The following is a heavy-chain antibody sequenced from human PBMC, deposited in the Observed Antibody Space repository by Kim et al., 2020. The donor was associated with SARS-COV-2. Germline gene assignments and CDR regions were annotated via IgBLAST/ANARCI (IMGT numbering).Heavy chain of an antibody. Sequence: SVKVSCKASGGTFSSYAISWVRQAPGQGLEWMGGIIPIFGTANYAQKFQGRVTITADESTSTAYMELSSLRSEDTAVYYCARVTGIAAAARSNYGMDVWGQGTTVTVSS. D-gene: IGHD6-13*01. CDR2: IIPIFGTA. J-gene: IGHJ6*02. V-gene: IGHV1-69*13. CDR3: ARVTGIAAAARSNYGMDV. CDR1: GGTFSSYA.